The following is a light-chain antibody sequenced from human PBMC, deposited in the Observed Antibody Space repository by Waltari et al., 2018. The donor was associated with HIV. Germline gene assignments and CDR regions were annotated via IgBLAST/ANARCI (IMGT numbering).Light chain of an antibody. V-gene: IGLV2-14*03. Sequence: QSALTQPASVSGSPGQSITISCTGTSSDVGGYNYVSWYQQHPGKAPKLIIYDVSNRPSGFSNRFSGSKSGNTASLTISGLQAEDEADYYCSSYTSSSTLDVFGTGTKVTVL. J-gene: IGLJ1*01. CDR1: SSDVGGYNY. CDR2: DVS. CDR3: SSYTSSSTLDV.